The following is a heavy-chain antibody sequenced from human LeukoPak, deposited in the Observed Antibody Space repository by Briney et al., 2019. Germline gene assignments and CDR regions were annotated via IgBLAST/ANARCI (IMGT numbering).Heavy chain of an antibody. CDR3: ARRTGYGGNSPGYFDY. V-gene: IGHV4-59*08. J-gene: IGHJ4*02. D-gene: IGHD4-23*01. Sequence: SETLSLTCTVSSGSISSYSWSWIRQPPGKGLEWIGYIYNSGSTNYNPSLKSRVTISVDTSKNQFSLKLSSVTAADTAVFYCARRTGYGGNSPGYFDYWGQGTLVTVSS. CDR2: IYNSGST. CDR1: SGSISSYS.